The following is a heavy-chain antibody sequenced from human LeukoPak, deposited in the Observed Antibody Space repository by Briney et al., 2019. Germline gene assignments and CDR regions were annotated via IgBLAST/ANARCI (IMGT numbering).Heavy chain of an antibody. V-gene: IGHV3-23*01. CDR2: ITGSGGST. D-gene: IGHD2-21*02. Sequence: PGGSLRLSCATSGFAFSSYTMGWVRQAPGKGLEWVSAITGSGGSTYYADSVKGRFTISRDNSKNTLYLQMNSLRADDTAVYYCAKKTSYCAGDCYPYYFDHWSQGTLVTVSS. CDR1: GFAFSSYT. J-gene: IGHJ4*02. CDR3: AKKTSYCAGDCYPYYFDH.